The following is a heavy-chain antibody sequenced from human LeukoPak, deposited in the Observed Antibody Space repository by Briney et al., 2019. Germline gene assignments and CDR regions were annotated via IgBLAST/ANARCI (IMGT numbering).Heavy chain of an antibody. Sequence: PSETLSLTCTVSGGSISSYYWSWIRQPPGKGLEWIGYIYYSGSTNYNPSLKSRVTISVDTSKNQFSLKLSSVTAADTAVYYCARDPTAYYDFWSGYAQTGSSYFDYWGQGTLVTVSS. J-gene: IGHJ4*02. CDR3: ARDPTAYYDFWSGYAQTGSSYFDY. D-gene: IGHD3-3*01. CDR2: IYYSGST. CDR1: GGSISSYY. V-gene: IGHV4-59*12.